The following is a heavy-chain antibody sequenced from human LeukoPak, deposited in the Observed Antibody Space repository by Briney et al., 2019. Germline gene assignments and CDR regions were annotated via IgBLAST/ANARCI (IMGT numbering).Heavy chain of an antibody. CDR1: GGSFSGYY. CDR3: ARVKGKAAAGTWYFDL. CDR2: INDSGST. D-gene: IGHD6-13*01. J-gene: IGHJ2*01. V-gene: IGHV4-34*01. Sequence: SETLSLTCAVSGGSFSGYYWSWIRQPPGKGLEWIGDINDSGSTNYNPSLKSRVTISVDTSKNHFSVKLSSVTAADTAVYYRARVKGKAAAGTWYFDLWGRGTLVTVSS.